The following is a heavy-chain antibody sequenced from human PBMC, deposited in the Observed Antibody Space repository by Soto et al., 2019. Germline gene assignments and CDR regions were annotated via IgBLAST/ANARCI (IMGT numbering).Heavy chain of an antibody. CDR1: GFTFSSYS. CDR2: ISSSSSYI. J-gene: IGHJ4*02. Sequence: GGSLRLSCAASGFTFSSYSMNWVRQAPGKGLEWVSSISSSSSYIYYADSVKGRFTISRDNAKNSLYLQMNSLRAEDTAVYYCARGDIVVVVAARGWDYWGQGTLVTVSS. D-gene: IGHD2-15*01. V-gene: IGHV3-21*01. CDR3: ARGDIVVVVAARGWDY.